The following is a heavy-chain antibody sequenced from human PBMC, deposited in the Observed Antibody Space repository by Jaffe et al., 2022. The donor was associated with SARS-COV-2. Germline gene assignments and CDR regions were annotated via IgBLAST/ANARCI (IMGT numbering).Heavy chain of an antibody. V-gene: IGHV3-30*03. Sequence: QVQLVESGGGVVQPGRSLRLSCAASGFTFRDYGMHWVRQAPGKGLEWVAVIPYDGSNKYYVDSVKGRFTISRDNSKNTLYLQMNSLRPEDTAVYYCARDQRVYTSSSNFDNWGQGTLVTVSS. J-gene: IGHJ4*02. CDR3: ARDQRVYTSSSNFDN. D-gene: IGHD6-13*01. CDR2: IPYDGSNK. CDR1: GFTFRDYG.